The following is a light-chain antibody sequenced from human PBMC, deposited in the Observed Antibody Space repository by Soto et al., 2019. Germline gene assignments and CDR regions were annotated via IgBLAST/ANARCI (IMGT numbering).Light chain of an antibody. Sequence: QLVLTQSSSASASLGSSVKLTCTLSSGHSTYIIAWHQQQPGKAPRYLMKVEGSGNDDKGTGVPDRFSGSNSGADRYLTISNCQFEDEAHYYCETCHSNTWLFGGGTKLTV. J-gene: IGLJ3*02. CDR3: ETCHSNTWL. CDR1: SGHSTYI. CDR2: VEGSGND. V-gene: IGLV4-60*02.